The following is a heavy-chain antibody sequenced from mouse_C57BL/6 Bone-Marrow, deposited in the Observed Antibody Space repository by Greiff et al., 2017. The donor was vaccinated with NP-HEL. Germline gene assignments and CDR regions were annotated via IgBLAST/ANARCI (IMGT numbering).Heavy chain of an antibody. CDR3: ARDRGYFDY. CDR2: IHYDGSST. Sequence: EVMLVESEGGLVQPGSSMKLSCTASGFTFSDYYMAWVRQVPEKGLEWVANIHYDGSSTYYLDSLKIRFIISRDHAKNILYLQMSSLKSEDTATYYCARDRGYFDYWGQGTTLTVSS. CDR1: GFTFSDYY. J-gene: IGHJ2*01. V-gene: IGHV5-16*01.